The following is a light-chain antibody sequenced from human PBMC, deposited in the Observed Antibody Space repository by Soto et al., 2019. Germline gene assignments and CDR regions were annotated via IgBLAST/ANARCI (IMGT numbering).Light chain of an antibody. CDR1: RTISSW. CDR3: LQDYNYPRT. Sequence: DIQMTQSPSTLSGSVGDRVTITCRASRTISSWLAWYQQKPGKAPKLLIYKASTLKSGVPSRFSGSGSGTDFTLTISSLQPEDFATYYCLQDYNYPRTFGQGTKVDI. V-gene: IGKV1-5*03. CDR2: KAS. J-gene: IGKJ1*01.